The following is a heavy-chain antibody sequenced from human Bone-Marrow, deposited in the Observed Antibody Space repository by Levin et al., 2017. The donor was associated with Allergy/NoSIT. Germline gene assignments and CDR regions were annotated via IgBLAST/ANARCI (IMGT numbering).Heavy chain of an antibody. Sequence: VASVKVSCKASGYTFTGYYMHWVRQAPGQGLEWMGRINPNSGGTNYAQKFQGRVTMTRDTSISTAYMELSRLRTDDTAVYYCARDRSQLVLVVYAQPTYNWFDPWGQGTLVTVSS. CDR3: ARDRSQLVLVVYAQPTYNWFDP. J-gene: IGHJ5*02. D-gene: IGHD2-8*02. CDR1: GYTFTGYY. CDR2: INPNSGGT. V-gene: IGHV1-2*06.